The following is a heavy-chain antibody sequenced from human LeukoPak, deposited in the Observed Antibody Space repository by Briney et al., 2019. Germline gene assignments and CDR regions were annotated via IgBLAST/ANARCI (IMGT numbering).Heavy chain of an antibody. CDR3: ARANGGLGGFDYFDY. CDR1: GYSISSGYY. J-gene: IGHJ4*02. D-gene: IGHD1-1*01. V-gene: IGHV4-38-2*02. CDR2: IYHSGST. Sequence: SSETLSLTCTVSGYSISSGYYWGWIRQPPGKGLEWIGSIYHSGSTYYNPSLKSRVTISVDTSKNQFSLKLSSVTAADTAVYYCARANGGLGGFDYFDYWGQGTLVTVSS.